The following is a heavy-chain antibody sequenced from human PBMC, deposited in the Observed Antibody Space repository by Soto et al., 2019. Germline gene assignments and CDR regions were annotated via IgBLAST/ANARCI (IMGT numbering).Heavy chain of an antibody. V-gene: IGHV1-8*01. J-gene: IGHJ4*02. CDR1: GYTFTSYD. CDR2: MNPNSGNT. Sequence: QVQLVQSGAEVKKPGASVKVSCKASGYTFTSYDINWVRQATGQGLEWMGWMNPNSGNTGYAQKSKGTVTMTRNTSISTAYIELSSMRLEDTAVYYCARTFYGDNVDYWGQGNLVTVSS. CDR3: ARTFYGDNVDY. D-gene: IGHD4-17*01.